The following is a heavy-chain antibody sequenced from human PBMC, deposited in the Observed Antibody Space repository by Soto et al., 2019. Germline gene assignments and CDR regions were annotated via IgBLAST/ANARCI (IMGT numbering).Heavy chain of an antibody. CDR1: GGSISSGTYY. CDR2: MYYSEST. V-gene: IGHV4-39*01. Sequence: PSETLSLTCTVSGGSISSGTYYWGWIRQPPGKGLEWIGTMYYSESTNYNSSLKSRVTISIDTSKNQFSLKLTSVTAADTAMYYCARHFSPIPEGFDPWGQGTLVTVSS. J-gene: IGHJ5*02. CDR3: ARHFSPIPEGFDP.